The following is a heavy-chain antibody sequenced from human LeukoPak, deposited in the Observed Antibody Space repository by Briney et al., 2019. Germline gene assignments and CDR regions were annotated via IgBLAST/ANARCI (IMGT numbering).Heavy chain of an antibody. Sequence: SETLSLTCTVSGGSISSYYWSWIRQPPGKGLEWIGYIYYSGSTNYNPSLKSRVTISVDTSKNQFSLKLSSVTAADTAVYYCARDRGKGAAAGSDAFDIWGQGSMVTVSS. CDR3: ARDRGKGAAAGSDAFDI. CDR2: IYYSGST. D-gene: IGHD6-13*01. CDR1: GGSISSYY. J-gene: IGHJ3*02. V-gene: IGHV4-59*12.